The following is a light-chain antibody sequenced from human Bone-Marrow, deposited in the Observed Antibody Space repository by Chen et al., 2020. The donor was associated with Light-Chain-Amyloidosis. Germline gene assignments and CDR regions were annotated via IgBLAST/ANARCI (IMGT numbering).Light chain of an antibody. J-gene: IGLJ3*02. Sequence: SYVLTQPSSVLVAPGQTATIACGGNNIGSTSVHWYQQTPGQAPLLVVYDDSDRPSGIPERVSGYNSGNTATLTISRVEAGDEADYYCQVWDRSSDRPVFGGGTKLTVL. CDR2: DDS. CDR3: QVWDRSSDRPV. CDR1: NIGSTS. V-gene: IGLV3-21*02.